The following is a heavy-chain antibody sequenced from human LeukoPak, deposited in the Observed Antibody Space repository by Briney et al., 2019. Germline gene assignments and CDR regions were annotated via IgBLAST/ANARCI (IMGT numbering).Heavy chain of an antibody. D-gene: IGHD6-13*01. CDR2: INPNSGGT. CDR3: ARVYSSSWYGAEYFQH. Sequence: ASVKVSCKASGYTFTGYYMHWVRQAPGQGLEWMGWINPNSGGTNYAQKFQGRVTMTRDTSISTAYMELSRLRSDDTAVYYCARVYSSSWYGAEYFQHWGQGTLVTVSS. CDR1: GYTFTGYY. J-gene: IGHJ1*01. V-gene: IGHV1-2*02.